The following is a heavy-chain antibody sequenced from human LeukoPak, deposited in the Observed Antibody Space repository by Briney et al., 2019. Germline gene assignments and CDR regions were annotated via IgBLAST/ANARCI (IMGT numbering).Heavy chain of an antibody. CDR3: VGYYDSSGYYD. V-gene: IGHV4-34*01. Sequence: SETLSLTCAVYGGSFSGYYWSWIRQPPGKGLEWIGEINHSGSTNYNPSLKSRVTISVDTSKNQFSLKLSSVTAADTAVYYCVGYYDSSGYYDWGQGTLVTGSS. CDR2: INHSGST. D-gene: IGHD3-22*01. CDR1: GGSFSGYY. J-gene: IGHJ4*02.